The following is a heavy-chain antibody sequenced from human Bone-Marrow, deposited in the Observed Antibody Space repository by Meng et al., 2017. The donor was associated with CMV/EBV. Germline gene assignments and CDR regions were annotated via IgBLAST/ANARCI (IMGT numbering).Heavy chain of an antibody. CDR2: VQYDGSNK. CDR1: GFTFSDYY. Sequence: GESLKISCAASGFTFSDYYMSLIRQAPGKGLEWVAFVQYDGSNKYYADSVKGRFTISRDNSKTTLYLQMNSLIAEDTAVYYCAETDYWGQGTLVTVSS. J-gene: IGHJ4*02. CDR3: AETDY. V-gene: IGHV3-30*02.